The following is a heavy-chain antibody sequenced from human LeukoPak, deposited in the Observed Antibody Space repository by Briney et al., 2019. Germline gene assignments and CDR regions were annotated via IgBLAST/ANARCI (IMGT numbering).Heavy chain of an antibody. J-gene: IGHJ6*02. D-gene: IGHD6-19*01. CDR2: INPNSGGT. V-gene: IGHV1-2*02. CDR1: GYTFTGNY. CDR3: ARVNGIAVAGIPPSGMDV. Sequence: ASVKVSCKASGYTFTGNYMHWVRQAPGQGIEWMGWINPNSGGTNYAQKFQGRVTMTRDTSISTAYMELSRLRSNDTAVYYCARVNGIAVAGIPPSGMDVWGQGTTVTVSS.